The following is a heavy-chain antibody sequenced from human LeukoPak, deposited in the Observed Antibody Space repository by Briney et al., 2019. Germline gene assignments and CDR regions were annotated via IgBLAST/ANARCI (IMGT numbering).Heavy chain of an antibody. CDR2: TYYRSKWYN. J-gene: IGHJ4*02. CDR1: GDSVSSNSAA. V-gene: IGHV6-1*01. CDR3: ARGGTAAAGPRLDY. D-gene: IGHD6-13*01. Sequence: SQTLSLTCAISGDSVSSNSAAWNWIRQFPSRGLEWLGRTYYRSKWYNDYAVSVKSRITINPDTSKNQFSLQLNSVTPEDTAVYYCARGGTAAAGPRLDYWGQGTLVTVSS.